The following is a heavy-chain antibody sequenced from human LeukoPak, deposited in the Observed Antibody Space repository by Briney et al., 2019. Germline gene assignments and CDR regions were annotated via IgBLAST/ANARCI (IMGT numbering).Heavy chain of an antibody. Sequence: KSSETLSLTCTVSGGSISSSSYYWGWIRQPPGKGLEWIGSIYYSGSTYYNPSLKSRVTISVDTSKNQFSLKLSSVTAADTAVYYCVAVAAQGEFDYWGQGTLVTVSS. J-gene: IGHJ4*02. CDR3: VAVAAQGEFDY. CDR2: IYYSGST. CDR1: GGSISSSSYY. D-gene: IGHD6-19*01. V-gene: IGHV4-39*01.